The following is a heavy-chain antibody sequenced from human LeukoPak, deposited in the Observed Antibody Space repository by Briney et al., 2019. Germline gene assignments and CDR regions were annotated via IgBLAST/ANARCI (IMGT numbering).Heavy chain of an antibody. J-gene: IGHJ4*02. D-gene: IGHD5-18*01. CDR3: ARNRGYSYGYFPDY. Sequence: GASVKVSCKASGGTFSSYAISWVRQAPGQGLEWMGGIIPIFGTANYAQKFQGRVTITADESTGTAYMELSSLRSEDTAVYYCARNRGYSYGYFPDYWGQGTLVAVSS. CDR1: GGTFSSYA. V-gene: IGHV1-69*13. CDR2: IIPIFGTA.